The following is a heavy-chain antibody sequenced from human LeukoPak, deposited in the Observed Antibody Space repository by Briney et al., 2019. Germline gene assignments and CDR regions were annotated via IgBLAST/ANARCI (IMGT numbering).Heavy chain of an antibody. V-gene: IGHV3-23*01. D-gene: IGHD2-2*02. CDR1: GFTFSSYG. Sequence: GSLRLSCAASGFTFSSYGMHWVRQAPGKGLEWVSVISGSVGSTYYADSVKGRFTISRDNSKNTLSLQMNSLRAADTAVYYCAREPDCSSTSCYIDYWGQGTLVTVSS. CDR3: AREPDCSSTSCYIDY. J-gene: IGHJ4*02. CDR2: ISGSVGST.